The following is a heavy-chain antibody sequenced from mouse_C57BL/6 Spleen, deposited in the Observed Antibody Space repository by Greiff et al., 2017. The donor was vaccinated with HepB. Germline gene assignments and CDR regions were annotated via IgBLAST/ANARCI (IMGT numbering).Heavy chain of an antibody. V-gene: IGHV1-55*01. CDR2: IYHGSGST. J-gene: IGHJ2*01. D-gene: IGHD2-14*01. CDR3: ARSDDRYNFDY. CDR1: GYTFTSYW. Sequence: QVQLQQPGAELVKPGASVKMSCTASGYTFTSYWITWVKQRPGQGLEWIGDIYHGSGSTNYNENVKSKATLTVDTSYSKTYMQLSNLTSEDSAVYYCARSDDRYNFDYWGQGTTLTVSS.